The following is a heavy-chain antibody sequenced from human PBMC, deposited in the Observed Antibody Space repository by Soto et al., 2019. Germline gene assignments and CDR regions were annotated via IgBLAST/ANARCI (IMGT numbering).Heavy chain of an antibody. CDR2: VSHRGTA. V-gene: IGHV4-30-2*01. CDR3: ARIHWSQSSLDY. Sequence: SETLSLTCGVSGGSIDSTDYSLSWIRQPPGKGLEWIGYVSHRGTAYSSPSLKGRLTLSMDSSQTQFSLKLTSVTAADSAVYYCARIHWSQSSLDYWGRGILVTVSS. J-gene: IGHJ4*02. CDR1: GGSIDSTDYS. D-gene: IGHD6-19*01.